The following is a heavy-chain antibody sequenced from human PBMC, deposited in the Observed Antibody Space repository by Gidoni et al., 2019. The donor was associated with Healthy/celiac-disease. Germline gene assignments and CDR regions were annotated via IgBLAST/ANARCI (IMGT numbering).Heavy chain of an antibody. V-gene: IGHV3-21*01. CDR2: ISSSSSYI. Sequence: EVQLVESGGGLVKPGGSLRLSCAASGFTFSSYSMNWVRQAPGKGLEWVSSISSSSSYIYYADSVKGRFTISRDNAKNSLYLQMNSLRAEDTAVYYCARDERNDYYDSSGYYPRGVDVWGQGTTVTVSS. CDR3: ARDERNDYYDSSGYYPRGVDV. J-gene: IGHJ6*02. CDR1: GFTFSSYS. D-gene: IGHD3-22*01.